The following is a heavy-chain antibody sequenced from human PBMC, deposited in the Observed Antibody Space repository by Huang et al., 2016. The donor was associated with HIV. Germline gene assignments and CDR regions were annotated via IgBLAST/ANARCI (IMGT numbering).Heavy chain of an antibody. J-gene: IGHJ3*02. Sequence: QLQLQGSGPGLVKPSENLSLTCPVSGRSIPSRSYYWGWIRQPPGKGRGWVGSNYYSGSTDYNPSLKGRVTVSVDTSKNQVSCKPSSVTAADTAVYYCARHFSYYDSSGYTPWDAFDIWGQGTMVTVSS. CDR1: GRSIPSRSYY. V-gene: IGHV4-39*01. D-gene: IGHD3-22*01. CDR3: ARHFSYYDSSGYTPWDAFDI. CDR2: NYYSGST.